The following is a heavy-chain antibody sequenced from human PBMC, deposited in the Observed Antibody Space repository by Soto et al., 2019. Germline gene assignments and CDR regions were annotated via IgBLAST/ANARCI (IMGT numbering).Heavy chain of an antibody. CDR3: ARERPDGARLDP. CDR2: IYYSGST. CDR1: GGSISSGDYY. Sequence: QVQLQESGPGLVKPSQTLSLTCSVSGGSISSGDYYWSWIRQPPGKGLEWIGYIYYSGSTYYNPALNSRVTISVDTSKNQFSLKLSSVTAADTAVYYCARERPDGARLDPWGQGTLVPVSS. D-gene: IGHD6-6*01. J-gene: IGHJ5*02. V-gene: IGHV4-30-4*01.